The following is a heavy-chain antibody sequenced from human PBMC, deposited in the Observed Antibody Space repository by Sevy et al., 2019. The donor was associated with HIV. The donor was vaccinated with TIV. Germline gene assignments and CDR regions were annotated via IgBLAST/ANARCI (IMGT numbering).Heavy chain of an antibody. CDR3: ARERRSSGIDY. V-gene: IGHV3-33*01. Sequence: GGSLRLSCTASGFAFSTYGMHWVRQAPGKGLEWGAIIWYEGINKDYAEPVKGRFTISRENSKNTLYLQMNSLRVDDTAVYYCARERRSSGIDYWGQGTLVTVSS. CDR1: GFAFSTYG. CDR2: IWYEGINK. D-gene: IGHD3-10*01. J-gene: IGHJ4*01.